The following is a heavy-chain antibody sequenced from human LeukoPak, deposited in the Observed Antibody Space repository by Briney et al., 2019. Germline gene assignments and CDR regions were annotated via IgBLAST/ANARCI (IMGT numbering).Heavy chain of an antibody. Sequence: AGGSLRLSCAASGFTFSSYAMHWVRQAPGKGLEWVAVISYDGSNKYYADSVKGRFTISRDNSKNTLYLQMNSLRAEDTAVYYCAKDRGYDILTGYYDYWGQGTLVTVSS. CDR3: AKDRGYDILTGYYDY. CDR2: ISYDGSNK. J-gene: IGHJ4*02. CDR1: GFTFSSYA. V-gene: IGHV3-30-3*01. D-gene: IGHD3-9*01.